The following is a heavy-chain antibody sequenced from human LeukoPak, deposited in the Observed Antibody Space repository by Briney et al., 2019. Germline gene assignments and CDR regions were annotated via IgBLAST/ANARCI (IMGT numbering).Heavy chain of an antibody. V-gene: IGHV4-34*01. Sequence: SETLSLTCAVYGGSFSGYYWSWIRQPPGKGLEWIGEINHSGSTNYNPSLKSRVTISVDTSKNQFSLKLSSVTAADTAVCYCARAHKRYVWGSYVLDYWGQGTLVTVSS. D-gene: IGHD3-16*01. CDR3: ARAHKRYVWGSYVLDY. J-gene: IGHJ4*02. CDR1: GGSFSGYY. CDR2: INHSGST.